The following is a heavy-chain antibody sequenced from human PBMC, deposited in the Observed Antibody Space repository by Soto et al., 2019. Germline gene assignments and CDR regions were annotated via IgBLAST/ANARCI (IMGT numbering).Heavy chain of an antibody. CDR1: GFTFGDYA. D-gene: IGHD2-2*01. CDR2: IRSKAYGGTT. J-gene: IGHJ6*02. CDR3: TSEVPAARYYYYYGMDV. V-gene: IGHV3-49*04. Sequence: LRLSCTASGFTFGDYAMSWVRQAPGKGLEWVGFIRSKAYGGTTEYAASVKGRFTISRDDSKSIAYLQMNSLKTEDTAVHYCTSEVPAARYYYYYGMDVWGQGTTVTVSS.